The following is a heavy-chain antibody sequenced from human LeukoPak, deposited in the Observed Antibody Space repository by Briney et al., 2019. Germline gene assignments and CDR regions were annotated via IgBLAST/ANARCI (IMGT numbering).Heavy chain of an antibody. CDR1: GFTFSSYA. V-gene: IGHV3-23*01. CDR2: ISGSGGST. D-gene: IGHD6-19*01. Sequence: PGGSLRLSCAASGFTFSSYAMSWVRQAPGKGLEWVSAISGSGGSTYYADSVKGRFTISGDNSKNTLYLQMNSLRAEDTAVYYCAKAKVAGTRSSYYYGMDVWGQGTTVTVSS. CDR3: AKAKVAGTRSSYYYGMDV. J-gene: IGHJ6*02.